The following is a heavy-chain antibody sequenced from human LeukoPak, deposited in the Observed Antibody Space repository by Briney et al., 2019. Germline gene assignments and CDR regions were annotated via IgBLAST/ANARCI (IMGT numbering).Heavy chain of an antibody. V-gene: IGHV3-23*01. CDR3: AKLYGEARAFDI. CDR2: ISGSGGST. D-gene: IGHD4-17*01. J-gene: IGHJ3*02. Sequence: GGSLRLSCAASGFTFSNYAMSWVRQAPGKGLEWVLTISGSGGSTYFADSLKGRFSISRDNSKNTLLLQMNSLRAEGTAVYYCAKLYGEARAFDIWGQGTMVTVSS. CDR1: GFTFSNYA.